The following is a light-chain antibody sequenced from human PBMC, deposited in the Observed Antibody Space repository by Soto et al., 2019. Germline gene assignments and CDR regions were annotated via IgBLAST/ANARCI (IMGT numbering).Light chain of an antibody. CDR3: QQRSSWPFT. V-gene: IGKV3D-20*02. Sequence: EVVLTQSPGTLSLSPGERATLSCRASQSVNSRFLAWYQQKPGQAPRLLIYGASTRATGIPDRFSGSASGTDFTLTISRLEPEDFAVYYCQQRSSWPFTFGPGTKVDIK. CDR1: QSVNSRF. CDR2: GAS. J-gene: IGKJ3*01.